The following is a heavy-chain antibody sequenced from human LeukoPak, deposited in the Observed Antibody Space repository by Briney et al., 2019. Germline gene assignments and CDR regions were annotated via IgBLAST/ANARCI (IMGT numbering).Heavy chain of an antibody. Sequence: PGGSLRLSCAASGFNLGRYVMSWVRQAPGRGLEWVSCINTGETTFYADSVKGRFTISRDSSKNNLYLHMTSLRDEDTALYYCAKGAFDVWGQGTVVIVSS. CDR2: INTGETT. V-gene: IGHV3-23*01. J-gene: IGHJ3*01. CDR3: AKGAFDV. CDR1: GFNLGRYV.